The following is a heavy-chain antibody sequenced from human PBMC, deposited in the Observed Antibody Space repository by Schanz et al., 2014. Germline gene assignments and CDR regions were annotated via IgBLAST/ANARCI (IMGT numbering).Heavy chain of an antibody. J-gene: IGHJ4*02. CDR1: GATFNSYA. CDR3: AREILHYGSHGCLGY. CDR2: INPNSGGT. Sequence: QVQLVQSGADVKKPGSSVKVSCKSSGATFNSYAFGWVRQAPGQGFEWMGWINPNSGGTNYAQKFQGRVNMTRDTSTSTVYMELSGLGSDDTAIYYCAREILHYGSHGCLGYWGQGTLVTVSS. V-gene: IGHV1-2*02. D-gene: IGHD3-10*01.